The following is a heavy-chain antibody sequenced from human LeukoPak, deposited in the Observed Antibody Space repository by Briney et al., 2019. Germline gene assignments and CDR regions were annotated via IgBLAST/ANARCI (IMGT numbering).Heavy chain of an antibody. V-gene: IGHV4-4*07. Sequence: SETLSLTCTVSGGPISSDDWSWIRQPAGKGLEWIGHIYTSGSTNYNPSLKSRVTISVDKSKNQFSLKLSFMTAADTAVYYCARSRNSSSSGLDFDYWGQGTLVTVSS. CDR1: GGPISSDD. D-gene: IGHD6-6*01. CDR3: ARSRNSSSSGLDFDY. J-gene: IGHJ4*02. CDR2: IYTSGST.